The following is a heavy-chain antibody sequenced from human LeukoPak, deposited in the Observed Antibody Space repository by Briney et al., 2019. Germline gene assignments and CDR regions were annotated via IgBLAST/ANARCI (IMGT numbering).Heavy chain of an antibody. V-gene: IGHV3-49*04. CDR1: GFTFVDYE. CDR3: IRVVKMAGTDAYDI. CDR2: TRTMASGGTT. J-gene: IGHJ3*02. Sequence: PGRSLRLSCTTSGFTFVDYEITWVRQAPGKGMEWVGFTRTMASGGTTEYASSVRGRFTISRDESKDIAYLQMNSLTPEDTAVYYCIRVVKMAGTDAYDIWGQGTMVTVSS. D-gene: IGHD6-19*01.